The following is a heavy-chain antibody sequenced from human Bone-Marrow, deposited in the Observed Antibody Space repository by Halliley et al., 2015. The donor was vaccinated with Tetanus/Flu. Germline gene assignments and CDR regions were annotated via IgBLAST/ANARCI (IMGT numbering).Heavy chain of an antibody. CDR3: ASRSGWYFSY. Sequence: RGLEWMGEINHSGTPNYNPSLKSRVPISVYTSKNQFPLKLGSVPAADTAVYYCASRSGWYFSYWGQGTLVTVSS. D-gene: IGHD6-19*01. J-gene: IGHJ4*02. CDR2: INHSGTP. V-gene: IGHV4-34*01.